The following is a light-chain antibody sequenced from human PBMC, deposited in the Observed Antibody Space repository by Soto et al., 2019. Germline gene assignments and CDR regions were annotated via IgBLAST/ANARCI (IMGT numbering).Light chain of an antibody. CDR1: QGMNNY. J-gene: IGKJ1*01. Sequence: DIQMTQSPSTLSASVGDRVTITCRARQGMNNYLEWYQQKPAKVPTLLVYGASTLQSGAPCRFSGSGSGTDFTVTISSLQPEDAATYYCQRYNSASGAFGQGTKVDIK. V-gene: IGKV1-27*01. CDR2: GAS. CDR3: QRYNSASGA.